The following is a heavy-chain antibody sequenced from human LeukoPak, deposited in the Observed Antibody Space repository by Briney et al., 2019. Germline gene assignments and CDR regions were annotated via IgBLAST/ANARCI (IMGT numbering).Heavy chain of an antibody. J-gene: IGHJ4*02. CDR3: ARSGFDY. CDR1: GFTFSSYS. Sequence: PGGSLRLSCAASGFTFSSYSMNCVRQPPGKGLESVSSISSNSRYIYYADSVKGRFPISRDNAKNSLYLQLNSLRAEDTAVYYCARSGFDYWGQGTLVTVSS. CDR2: ISSNSRYI. V-gene: IGHV3-21*01.